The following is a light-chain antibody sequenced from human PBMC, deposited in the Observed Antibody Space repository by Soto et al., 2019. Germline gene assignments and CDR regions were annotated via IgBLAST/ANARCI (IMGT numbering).Light chain of an antibody. Sequence: ETVLTQFPAPVSLSPGERATLYCGTGQSVKNDYLAWYQQKPGQAPRLLVYGIFNRATGVPARFSGSGSGTDFTLTISGLEPEDSAVYYCQHYDGSPRTFGQGTKVEIK. J-gene: IGKJ2*01. CDR2: GIF. CDR3: QHYDGSPRT. CDR1: QSVKNDY. V-gene: IGKV3-20*01.